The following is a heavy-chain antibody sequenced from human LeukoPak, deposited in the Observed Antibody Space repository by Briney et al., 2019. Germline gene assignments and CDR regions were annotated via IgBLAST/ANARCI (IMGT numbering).Heavy chain of an antibody. CDR2: INYSGST. J-gene: IGHJ4*02. Sequence: PSETLSLTCAAYGGSFSGYYWSWIRQPPGKGLEWIGEINYSGSTNYNPSLKSRVTISVATSKNQFSLKLSSVTAADTAVYYCARARPFFDYWGQGTLVTVSS. CDR1: GGSFSGYY. CDR3: ARARPFFDY. V-gene: IGHV4-34*01.